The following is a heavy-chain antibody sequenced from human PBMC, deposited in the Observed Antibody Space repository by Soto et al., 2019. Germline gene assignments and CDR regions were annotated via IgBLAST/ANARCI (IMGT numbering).Heavy chain of an antibody. Sequence: PSVKVSCKASGYTFTSYAMHWVRQAPGQRLEWMGWINAGNGNTKYSQKFQGRVTITRDTSASTAYMELSSLRSEDTAVYYYARGYDSSGYYHEYFQHWGQGTLVTVS. J-gene: IGHJ1*01. CDR1: GYTFTSYA. CDR2: INAGNGNT. D-gene: IGHD3-22*01. V-gene: IGHV1-3*01. CDR3: ARGYDSSGYYHEYFQH.